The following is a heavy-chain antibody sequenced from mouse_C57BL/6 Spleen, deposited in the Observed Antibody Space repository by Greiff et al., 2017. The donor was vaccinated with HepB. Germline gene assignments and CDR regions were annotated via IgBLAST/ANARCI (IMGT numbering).Heavy chain of an antibody. J-gene: IGHJ4*01. Sequence: QVQLQQSGAELMKPGASVKLSCKATGYTFTGYWIEWVKQRPGHGLEWIGEILPGSGSTNYNEKFKGKATFTADTSSNTAYMQLSSLTTEDSAIYYCARYPPSLNWERNAMDYWGQGTSVTVSS. D-gene: IGHD4-1*01. CDR1: GYTFTGYW. V-gene: IGHV1-9*01. CDR3: ARYPPSLNWERNAMDY. CDR2: ILPGSGST.